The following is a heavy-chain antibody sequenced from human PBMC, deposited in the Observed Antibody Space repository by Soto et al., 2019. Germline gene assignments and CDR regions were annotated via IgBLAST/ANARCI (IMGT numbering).Heavy chain of an antibody. Sequence: GSLRLSCAASGFTFSDSYMSWIRQAPGKGLEWISYITFSGNTVYYADSLKGRFTISRDNAKNSLYLQMNRLRAEDTAVYYCARVSWREKYGMDVWGQGTTVTVSS. CDR2: ITFSGNTV. J-gene: IGHJ6*02. CDR1: GFTFSDSY. V-gene: IGHV3-11*01. CDR3: ARVSWREKYGMDV.